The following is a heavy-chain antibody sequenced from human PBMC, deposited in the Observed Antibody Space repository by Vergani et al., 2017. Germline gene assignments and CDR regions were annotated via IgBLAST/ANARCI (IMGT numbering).Heavy chain of an antibody. V-gene: IGHV3-23*01. D-gene: IGHD3-22*01. CDR3: AKGSRDSSGDYRGHAFDI. CDR1: GFTFSSYA. Sequence: EVQLLESGGGLVQPGGSLRLSCAASGFTFSSYAMSWVRQAPGKGLEWVSAISGSGCSTYYADSVKGRFTISRDNSKNTLYLQVNSLRAEDTAVYYCAKGSRDSSGDYRGHAFDIWGQGTMVTVSS. J-gene: IGHJ3*02. CDR2: ISGSGCST.